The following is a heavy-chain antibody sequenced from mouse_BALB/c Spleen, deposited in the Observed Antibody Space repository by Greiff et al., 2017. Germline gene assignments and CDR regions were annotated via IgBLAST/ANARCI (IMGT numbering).Heavy chain of an antibody. Sequence: EVQLKESGGGLVQPGGSRKLSCAASGFTFSSFGMHWVRQAPEKGLEWVAYISSGSSTIYYADTVKGRFTISRDNPKNTLFLQMTSLRSEDTAMYYCATYYGSSYPYAMDYWGQGTSVTVSS. CDR3: ATYYGSSYPYAMDY. CDR2: ISSGSSTI. D-gene: IGHD1-1*01. J-gene: IGHJ4*01. V-gene: IGHV5-17*02. CDR1: GFTFSSFG.